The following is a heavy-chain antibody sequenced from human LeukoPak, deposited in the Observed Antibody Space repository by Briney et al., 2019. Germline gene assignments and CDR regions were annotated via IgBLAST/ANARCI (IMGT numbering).Heavy chain of an antibody. V-gene: IGHV1-18*04. J-gene: IGHJ4*02. D-gene: IGHD6-13*01. CDR1: GYTFTSYG. Sequence: ASVKVSCKASGYTFTSYGISWVRQAPGQGLEWMGWISAYNGNTNYAQKLQGRVTMTTDTSTSTAYMELRSLRSDDTTVCYCARERGQYSSSWYFDYWGQGTLVTVSS. CDR3: ARERGQYSSSWYFDY. CDR2: ISAYNGNT.